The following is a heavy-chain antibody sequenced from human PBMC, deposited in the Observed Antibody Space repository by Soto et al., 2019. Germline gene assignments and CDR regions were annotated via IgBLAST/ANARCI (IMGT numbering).Heavy chain of an antibody. V-gene: IGHV3-21*01. CDR3: ARVLSPRTYYDFWSGFDY. CDR1: GFTFSSYS. Sequence: GGSLRLSCAASGFTFSSYSMNWVRQAPGKGLEWVSSISSSSSYIYYADSVKGRFTISRDNAKNSLYLQMNRLRAEDTAVYYCARVLSPRTYYDFWSGFDYWGQGTLVTVSS. J-gene: IGHJ4*02. D-gene: IGHD3-3*01. CDR2: ISSSSSYI.